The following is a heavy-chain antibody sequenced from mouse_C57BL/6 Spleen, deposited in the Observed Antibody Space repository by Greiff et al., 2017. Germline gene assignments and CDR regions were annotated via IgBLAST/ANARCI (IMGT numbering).Heavy chain of an antibody. Sequence: QVQLQQPVAELVRPGASVKLSCKASGYNFTNSWMHWVKQRPKQGLEWIGRIDPSNGNTKYNPKFKGKATITADKSSSTAYMQLSSLTSEDSAVYYCARWVYAMAYWGQGTSVTVS. CDR3: ARWVYAMAY. J-gene: IGHJ4*01. V-gene: IGHV1-69*02. CDR1: GYNFTNSW. CDR2: IDPSNGNT.